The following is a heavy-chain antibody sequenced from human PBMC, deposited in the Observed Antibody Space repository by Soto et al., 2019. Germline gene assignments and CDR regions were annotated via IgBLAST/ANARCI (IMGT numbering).Heavy chain of an antibody. CDR1: GGSFSSYS. Sequence: GASVKVSCKASGGSFSSYSISWVRQAPGQGLEWMGRTIPLLNIANYAQKFQGRVTISADKSTNTAYMELSSLRSDDTAVYYCARDQGITTFGVYSMYYYGMDVWGQGTTVTVSS. V-gene: IGHV1-69*04. CDR3: ARDQGITTFGVYSMYYYGMDV. CDR2: TIPLLNIA. J-gene: IGHJ6*02. D-gene: IGHD3-3*01.